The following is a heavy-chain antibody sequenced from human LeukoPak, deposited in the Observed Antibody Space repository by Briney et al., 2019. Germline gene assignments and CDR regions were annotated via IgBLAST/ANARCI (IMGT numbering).Heavy chain of an antibody. CDR1: GGSISSSSYY. V-gene: IGHV4-39*01. J-gene: IGHJ4*02. D-gene: IGHD4-17*01. CDR2: IYYSGST. Sequence: ASETLSLTCTVSGGSISSSSYYWGWIRQPPGKGLEWIGSIYYSGSTYYNPSLKSRVTISVDTSKNQFSLKLSSVTAADTAVYYCAGHAVMTTVTLFDYWGQGTLVTVSS. CDR3: AGHAVMTTVTLFDY.